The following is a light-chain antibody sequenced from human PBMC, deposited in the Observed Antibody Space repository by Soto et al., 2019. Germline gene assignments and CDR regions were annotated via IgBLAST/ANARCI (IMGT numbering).Light chain of an antibody. CDR1: QTISGY. J-gene: IGKJ5*01. V-gene: IGKV1-39*01. CDR3: QQSYSTPIT. Sequence: DIQITQSPSSLSASVGDRVTITCRASQTISGYLNWYQQKPGKAPELLIYAASYLGNGVPSRFSGSGSGTDFTLTISSLQPEDFATYYCQQSYSTPITFGQGTRLEIK. CDR2: AAS.